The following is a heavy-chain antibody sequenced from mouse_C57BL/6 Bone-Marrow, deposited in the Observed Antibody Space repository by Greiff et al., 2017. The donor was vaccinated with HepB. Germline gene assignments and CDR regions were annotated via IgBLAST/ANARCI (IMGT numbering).Heavy chain of an antibody. CDR3: GGHGCSSSFAY. CDR2: IWSDGST. CDR1: GFSLTSYG. J-gene: IGHJ3*01. Sequence: QVQLKESGPGLVAPSQSLSITCTVSGFSLTSYGVHWVRQPPGKGLEWLVVIWSDGSTTYNSALKSRLSISKDNSNGQVFLKMNSLQTDDTAMYYCGGHGCSSSFAYWGQGTLVTVSA. D-gene: IGHD1-1*01. V-gene: IGHV2-6-1*01.